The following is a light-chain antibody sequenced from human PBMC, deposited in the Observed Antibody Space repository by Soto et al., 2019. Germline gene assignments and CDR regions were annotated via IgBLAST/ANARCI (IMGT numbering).Light chain of an antibody. J-gene: IGKJ3*01. CDR3: QQYGRSPFT. CDR1: QSVSSSY. CDR2: GAS. Sequence: EIVLTQSPGTLSLSPGERATLSCRASQSVSSSYLAWYQQKPGQAPRLLIYGASSRATGIPGRFSGSGSGPDFTLTISRLEPEDFAVYYCQQYGRSPFTFGPGNKVDIK. V-gene: IGKV3-20*01.